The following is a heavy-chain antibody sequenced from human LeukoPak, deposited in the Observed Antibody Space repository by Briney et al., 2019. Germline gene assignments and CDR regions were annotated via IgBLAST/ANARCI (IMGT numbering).Heavy chain of an antibody. Sequence: RASVKVSCKASGYSFTGYYIHWVRQAPGQGLEWMGWINPKSGVTNYAQKFQGRISMTRDTSISTAYMELRRLTSDDTAMYYCARDLSDYGSQDAFDIWGQGTMVTVSS. CDR1: GYSFTGYY. CDR2: INPKSGVT. D-gene: IGHD4-17*01. V-gene: IGHV1-2*02. J-gene: IGHJ3*02. CDR3: ARDLSDYGSQDAFDI.